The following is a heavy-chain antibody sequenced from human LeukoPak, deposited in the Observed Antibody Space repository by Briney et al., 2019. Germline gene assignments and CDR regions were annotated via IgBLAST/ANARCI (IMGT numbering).Heavy chain of an antibody. Sequence: ASVKVSCKASGNTFTSHYIRWVRQAPGQGLEWMGIINPSGDTTKYTQEFQGRVTMTTDTSTSTAYMELRSLRSDDTAVYYCARVERGGVLVVWGPGTLVIVSS. CDR3: ARVERGGVLVV. V-gene: IGHV1-46*01. D-gene: IGHD3-16*01. J-gene: IGHJ4*02. CDR1: GNTFTSHY. CDR2: INPSGDTT.